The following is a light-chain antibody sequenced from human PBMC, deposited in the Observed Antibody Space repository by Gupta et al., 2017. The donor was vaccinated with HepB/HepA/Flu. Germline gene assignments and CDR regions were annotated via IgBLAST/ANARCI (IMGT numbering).Light chain of an antibody. CDR3: QQDGSSPLT. CDR1: QSVSSSN. J-gene: IGKJ1*01. Sequence: DIVLTQSPGTLSLSPGERATLSCRASQSVSSSNLAWYQQKPGQAPRLLIYGASSRATGIPDRFSGSGSGTDFTLTISRLEPEDFAVYYCQQDGSSPLTFGQGTKVEIK. CDR2: GAS. V-gene: IGKV3-20*01.